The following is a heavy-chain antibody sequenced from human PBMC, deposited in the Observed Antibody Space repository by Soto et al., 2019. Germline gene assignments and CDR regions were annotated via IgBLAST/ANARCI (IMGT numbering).Heavy chain of an antibody. D-gene: IGHD3-10*01. V-gene: IGHV3-53*01. CDR1: GFRVTSNY. J-gene: IGHJ4*02. CDR2: IYRSDFI. CDR3: ATSESYYFDY. Sequence: EVQLVESGGGLIQPGGSLRLSCAASGFRVTSNYMSWVRQAPGKGLEWVAVIYRSDFINYADSVKGRFTISRDNSKNTVYLQMNSLRVEDTALYYCATSESYYFDYWGQGTRVAVSA.